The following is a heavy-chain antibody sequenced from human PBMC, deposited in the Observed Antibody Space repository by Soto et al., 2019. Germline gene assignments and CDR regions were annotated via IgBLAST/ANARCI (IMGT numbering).Heavy chain of an antibody. Sequence: ASVKVSCKASGYTFTGYDIDWVRQATGQGLEWMGWMNPNSGNTGYAQKFQGRITMTRNTSISTAYMELSSLRSEDTAVYYCATDLIAAAGTPAFDIWGQGTMVTVSS. J-gene: IGHJ3*02. CDR1: GYTFTGYD. D-gene: IGHD6-13*01. CDR2: MNPNSGNT. CDR3: ATDLIAAAGTPAFDI. V-gene: IGHV1-8*01.